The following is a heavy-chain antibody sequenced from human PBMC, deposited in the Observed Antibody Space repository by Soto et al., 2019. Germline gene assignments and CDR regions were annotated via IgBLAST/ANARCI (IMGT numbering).Heavy chain of an antibody. V-gene: IGHV3-23*01. CDR2: ITRDAGST. CDR1: GFAFSGYA. J-gene: IGHJ4*02. Sequence: EVQLSESGGGLVQPGGSLRLSCAASGFAFSGYAMTWVRQAPGKGLEWVSSITRDAGSTFYADSVKGRFTISRDNSKNTLYLQMKSLRVEDTAVYYCARGSSSSWASFEYWGQGTLVTVSS. CDR3: ARGSSSSWASFEY. D-gene: IGHD6-13*01.